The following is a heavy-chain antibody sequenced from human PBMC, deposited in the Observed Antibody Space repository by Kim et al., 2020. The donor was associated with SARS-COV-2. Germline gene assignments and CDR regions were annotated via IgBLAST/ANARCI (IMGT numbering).Heavy chain of an antibody. D-gene: IGHD4-17*01. CDR2: IIPIFGTA. Sequence: SVKVSCKASGGTFSSYAISWVRQAPGQGLEWMGGIIPIFGTANYAQKFQGRVTITADESTSTAYMELSSLRSEDTAVYYCARRSTVTTNAFDIWGQGTMVTVSS. V-gene: IGHV1-69*13. CDR1: GGTFSSYA. J-gene: IGHJ3*02. CDR3: ARRSTVTTNAFDI.